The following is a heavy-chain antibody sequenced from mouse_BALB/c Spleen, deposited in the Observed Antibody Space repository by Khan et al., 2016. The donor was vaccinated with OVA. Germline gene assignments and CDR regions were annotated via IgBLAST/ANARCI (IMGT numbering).Heavy chain of an antibody. CDR2: ISYSGNT. D-gene: IGHD2-4*01. J-gene: IGHJ3*01. CDR3: ARKYYYDYDPFPY. Sequence: EVQLQESGPGLVKPSQSLSLTCTVTGYSITSEYAWNWIRQFPGNKLEWMGYISYSGNTRYNPSLKSRISITRDTSKNQFFLQLNSVTTEDTATYYRARKYYYDYDPFPYWGQGTLVTVSA. CDR1: GYSITSEYA. V-gene: IGHV3-2*02.